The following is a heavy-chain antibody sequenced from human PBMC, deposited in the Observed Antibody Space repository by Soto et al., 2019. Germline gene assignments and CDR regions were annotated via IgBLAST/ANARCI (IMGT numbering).Heavy chain of an antibody. Sequence: GGSLRLSCAASGFTFSSYGMHWVRQAPGKGLEWVAVIWYDGSNKCYADSVKGRFTISRDNSKNTLYLQMNSLRAEDTAVYYCARETRGSTFDYWGQGTLVTVSS. CDR1: GFTFSSYG. J-gene: IGHJ4*02. CDR2: IWYDGSNK. V-gene: IGHV3-33*01. D-gene: IGHD3-10*01. CDR3: ARETRGSTFDY.